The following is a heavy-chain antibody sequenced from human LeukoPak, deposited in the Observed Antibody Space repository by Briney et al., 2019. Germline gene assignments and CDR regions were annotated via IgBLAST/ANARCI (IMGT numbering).Heavy chain of an antibody. CDR3: ARDPIADSSCWYVGNWFDP. Sequence: ASVKVSCKASRYTFTGYYLHWVRQAHGQGLEWMGWINPNSGGTNYAQKFQGRVTMTRDTSISTAYMELSRLRSDDTAVYYCARDPIADSSCWYVGNWFDPWGQGTPVTVSS. CDR1: RYTFTGYY. J-gene: IGHJ5*02. V-gene: IGHV1-2*02. CDR2: INPNSGGT. D-gene: IGHD6-13*01.